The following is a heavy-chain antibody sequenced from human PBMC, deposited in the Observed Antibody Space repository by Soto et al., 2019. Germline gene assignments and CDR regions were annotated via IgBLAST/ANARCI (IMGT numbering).Heavy chain of an antibody. CDR3: ARDRGDYGMDV. CDR1: GFTFSNYD. V-gene: IGHV3-33*01. D-gene: IGHD4-17*01. J-gene: IGHJ6*02. CDR2: IWYDGSNK. Sequence: QVQLVESGGGVVQPGRSLRLSCAASGFTFSNYDIHWVRQAPGKGLEWVAVIWYDGSNKYYADSVKGRFTISRDNSKNTLDLQMNSLRAEDTAVYYCARDRGDYGMDVWGQGTTVTVSS.